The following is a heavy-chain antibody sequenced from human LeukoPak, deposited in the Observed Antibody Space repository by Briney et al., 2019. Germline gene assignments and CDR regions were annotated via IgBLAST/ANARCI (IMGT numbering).Heavy chain of an antibody. Sequence: GGSLRLSCAASGFTFSSYGMHWVRQAPGKGLEWVAVIWYDGSNKYYADSVKGRFTISRDNAKNSLYLQMNSLRAEDTAVYYCAREVRAAAGIWFDPWGQGTLVTVSS. J-gene: IGHJ5*02. CDR2: IWYDGSNK. CDR3: AREVRAAAGIWFDP. V-gene: IGHV3-33*01. D-gene: IGHD6-13*01. CDR1: GFTFSSYG.